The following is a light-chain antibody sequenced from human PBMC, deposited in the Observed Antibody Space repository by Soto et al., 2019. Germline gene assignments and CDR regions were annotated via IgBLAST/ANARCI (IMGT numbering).Light chain of an antibody. CDR2: WAA. Sequence: DIVMTQSPDSLAVSLGERATINCKSSQSVLYSSNNKNYLAWYQQKPGQPPKLLIYWAATRESGVPDLFSGSGSGTDFTLTISSLQAEDVAVYYCQQYYSTPPTLGGGTKVEIK. CDR1: QSVLYSSNNKNY. CDR3: QQYYSTPPT. J-gene: IGKJ4*01. V-gene: IGKV4-1*01.